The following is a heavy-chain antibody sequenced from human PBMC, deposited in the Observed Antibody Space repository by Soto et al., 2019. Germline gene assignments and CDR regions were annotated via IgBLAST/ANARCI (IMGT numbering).Heavy chain of an antibody. Sequence: QVQLQESGPGLVKPSQTLSLTCTVSGGSISSGGYYWSWIRQHPGKGLEWIGDIYHSGSTYYIPSLKSRVTISVDTSKNQFSLNLSSVTAADTAVYYCASGEMAEMLEYWGQGTLVTVSS. D-gene: IGHD2-21*01. V-gene: IGHV4-31*03. CDR3: ASGEMAEMLEY. CDR1: GGSISSGGYY. J-gene: IGHJ4*02. CDR2: IYHSGST.